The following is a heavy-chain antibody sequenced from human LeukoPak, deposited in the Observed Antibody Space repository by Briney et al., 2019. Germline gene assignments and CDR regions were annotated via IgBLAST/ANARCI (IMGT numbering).Heavy chain of an antibody. J-gene: IGHJ4*02. CDR1: GFTFSSYA. Sequence: GGSLRLSCAASGFTFSSYAMHWVRQAPGKGLEWVAVISFDGSSKYYADSVKGRFTISRDNSKNTLYLQVNSLRAEDTAVYYCARGAAYGDYGPIDYWGQGTLVIVSS. CDR2: ISFDGSSK. D-gene: IGHD4-17*01. CDR3: ARGAAYGDYGPIDY. V-gene: IGHV3-30-3*01.